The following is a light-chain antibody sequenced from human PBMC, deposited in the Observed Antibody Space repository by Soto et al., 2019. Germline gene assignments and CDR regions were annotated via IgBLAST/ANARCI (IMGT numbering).Light chain of an antibody. Sequence: QSVLTQPPSVSGAPGQRVTIPCTGSSSNIGAGSDVHWYQQLPGTAPKVLIYNNNNRPSGVPDRFSGSKSGTSASLAITGLQFEDEADYYCYSYASGVTGYVFGSGTKLTVL. J-gene: IGLJ1*01. V-gene: IGLV1-40*01. CDR2: NNN. CDR1: SSNIGAGSD. CDR3: YSYASGVTGYV.